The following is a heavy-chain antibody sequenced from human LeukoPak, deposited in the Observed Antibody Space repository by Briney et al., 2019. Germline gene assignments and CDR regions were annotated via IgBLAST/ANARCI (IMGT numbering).Heavy chain of an antibody. V-gene: IGHV3-23*01. D-gene: IGHD2-15*01. CDR1: GFTFSSYA. J-gene: IGHJ5*01. CDR2: ISGSGVNT. CDR3: ARKWWENWFDS. Sequence: GGSLRLSCAASGFTFSSYAMSWVRQAPGKGLEWVSVISGSGVNTYYADSVKGRITISRDNSKNTLYLQMNSLRAEDTAVYYCARKWWENWFDSWGQGALVTVSS.